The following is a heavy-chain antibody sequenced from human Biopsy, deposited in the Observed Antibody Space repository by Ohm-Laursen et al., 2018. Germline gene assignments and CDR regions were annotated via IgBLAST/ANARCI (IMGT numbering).Heavy chain of an antibody. D-gene: IGHD1-1*01. CDR3: AADINVWNVNY. CDR2: FAPENGKT. Sequence: ASVKVSCKASGYTLIELSMHWVRQAPGKGLEWMGGFAPENGKTVYAQNFQARVSMTEDTSTDTAYMELRSLRSEDTAVYYCAADINVWNVNYWGQGTQVTVSS. V-gene: IGHV1-24*01. J-gene: IGHJ4*02. CDR1: GYTLIELS.